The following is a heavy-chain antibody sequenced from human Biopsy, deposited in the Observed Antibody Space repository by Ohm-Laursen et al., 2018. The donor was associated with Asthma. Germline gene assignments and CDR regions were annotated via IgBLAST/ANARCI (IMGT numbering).Heavy chain of an antibody. CDR2: INAGNGKL. J-gene: IGHJ5*02. Sequence: ASVKVSCKASGYTFTHYAIHWLRQAPGQRPEWMGWINAGNGKLEYSGKFQGRVTITRDTSATTAYMELSSLTSGDTAVYYCARDGNWCRLRNCSPPGYWFDPWGQGTLVTVPS. CDR3: ARDGNWCRLRNCSPPGYWFDP. CDR1: GYTFTHYA. V-gene: IGHV1-3*01. D-gene: IGHD2-8*02.